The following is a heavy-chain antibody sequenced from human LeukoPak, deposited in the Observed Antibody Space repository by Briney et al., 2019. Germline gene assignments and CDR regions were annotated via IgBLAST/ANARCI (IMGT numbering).Heavy chain of an antibody. CDR1: GGTFSSYA. Sequence: AASVKVSCKASGGTFSSYAISWVRQAPGQGLEWMGGIIPIFGTANYAQKFQGRVTITADESTSTAYMELSSLGSEDTAVYYCARVILTGLYNWFDPWGQGTLVTVSS. J-gene: IGHJ5*02. CDR3: ARVILTGLYNWFDP. V-gene: IGHV1-69*01. D-gene: IGHD3-9*01. CDR2: IIPIFGTA.